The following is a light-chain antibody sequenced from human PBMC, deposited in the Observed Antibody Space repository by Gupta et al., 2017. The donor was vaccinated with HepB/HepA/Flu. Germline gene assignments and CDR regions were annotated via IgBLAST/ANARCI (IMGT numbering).Light chain of an antibody. J-gene: IGLJ1*01. CDR2: KDS. CDR3: FSETDAQHV. Sequence: SYDLTQPSSVSVSPGQTARITCSGNMLARQYARWFQQKPGKAPVLIIYKDSERPSGIPERFSGTRSGTTAALIISGAQVEDEADYYCFSETDAQHVFGPGTKVTVL. CDR1: MLARQY. V-gene: IGLV3-27*01.